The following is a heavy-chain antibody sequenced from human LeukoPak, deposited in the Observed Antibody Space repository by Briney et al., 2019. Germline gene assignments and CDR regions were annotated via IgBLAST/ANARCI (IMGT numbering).Heavy chain of an antibody. CDR1: GYTFRGYY. CDR3: ARGRGHDYGGDSENYYYMDV. D-gene: IGHD4-23*01. J-gene: IGHJ6*03. V-gene: IGHV1-2*02. CDR2: IYTNSGEP. Sequence: ASVKVSCKASGYTFRGYYMQWVRQAPGQGRECVGWIYTNSGEPNHEQKFQGRVTMTRDTSITTAYLELSRLTYDDTAVYYCARGRGHDYGGDSENYYYMDVWGKGTMVTVSS.